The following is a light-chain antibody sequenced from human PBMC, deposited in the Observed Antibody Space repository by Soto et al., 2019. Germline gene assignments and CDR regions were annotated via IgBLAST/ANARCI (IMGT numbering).Light chain of an antibody. CDR2: DAS. Sequence: DIQMTQSPSSLSASVGDRVTISCQASQDISDHLNWYQQKPGKAPDLLIYDASNLETGVPSRFSGSGSGTNFIFTISSLQPEDFATYYCQQYDNLLRFTFGPGTKVEIK. J-gene: IGKJ3*01. CDR1: QDISDH. V-gene: IGKV1-33*01. CDR3: QQYDNLLRFT.